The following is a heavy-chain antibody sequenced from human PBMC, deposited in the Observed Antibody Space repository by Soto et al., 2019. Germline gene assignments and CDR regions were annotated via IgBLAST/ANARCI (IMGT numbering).Heavy chain of an antibody. Sequence: EVQLVQSGGGLVQPGGSLRLTCVASGSTFSTYDMNWVRQVPGKGLEWVAGAGTSDDTYYADSVRGRFTISREDAKTSLNLQMNSLRDEDTAIYYCAKERITTATWAGLDVWGQGTAVTVSS. D-gene: IGHD4-17*01. CDR1: GSTFSTYD. CDR3: AKERITTATWAGLDV. CDR2: AGTSDDT. V-gene: IGHV3-13*01. J-gene: IGHJ3*01.